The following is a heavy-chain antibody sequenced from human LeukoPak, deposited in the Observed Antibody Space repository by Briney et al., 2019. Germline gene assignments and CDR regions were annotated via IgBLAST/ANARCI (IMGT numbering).Heavy chain of an antibody. CDR1: GFIFNSYG. V-gene: IGHV3-30*02. J-gene: IGHJ4*02. CDR3: AKGRRPIVVVPAALYY. D-gene: IGHD2-2*01. CDR2: IRYDGSNK. Sequence: PGGSLRLSCTPSGFIFNSYGMHWLRQAPGKGLEWVAFIRYDGSNKYYADSVKGRFTISRDNSKNTLYLQMNSLRAEDTAVYYCAKGRRPIVVVPAALYYWGQGTLVTVSS.